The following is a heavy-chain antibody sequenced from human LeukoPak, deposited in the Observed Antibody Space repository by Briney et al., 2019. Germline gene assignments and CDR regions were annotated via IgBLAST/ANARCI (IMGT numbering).Heavy chain of an antibody. CDR3: ARDRLGYCSGGSCHSPFDY. CDR2: INHSGST. V-gene: IGHV4-39*07. D-gene: IGHD2-15*01. Sequence: SETLSLTCTVSGGSISSGSYYWSWIRQPPGKGLEWIGEINHSGSTNYNPSLKSRVTISVDTSKNQFSLKLSSVTAADTAVYYCARDRLGYCSGGSCHSPFDYWGQETLVTVSS. CDR1: GGSISSGSYY. J-gene: IGHJ4*02.